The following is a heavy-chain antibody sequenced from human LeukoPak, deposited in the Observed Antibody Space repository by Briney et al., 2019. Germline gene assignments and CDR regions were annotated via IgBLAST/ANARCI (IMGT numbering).Heavy chain of an antibody. Sequence: PSETLSLTCTESGGSISSHNWSSIPQPPGKGLEWIGHIYYSGSTNYNPTLKSRVTISVDTSKKQFSLKLSSVTDADTAVYYCARLGANYYDSRGWSPPLYYFDYWGQGTLVTVSS. J-gene: IGHJ4*02. CDR2: IYYSGST. CDR3: ARLGANYYDSRGWSPPLYYFDY. V-gene: IGHV4-59*11. CDR1: GGSISSHN. D-gene: IGHD3-22*01.